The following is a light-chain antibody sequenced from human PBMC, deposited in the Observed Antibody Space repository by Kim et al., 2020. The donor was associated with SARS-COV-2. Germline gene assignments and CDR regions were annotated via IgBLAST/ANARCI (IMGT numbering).Light chain of an antibody. CDR3: QQRSNWPPGT. Sequence: SPGERATRSCRASQSVSSYLAWYQQKPGQAPRLLIYDASNRATGIPARFSGSGSGTDVTLTISSLEPEDFAVYYCQQRSNWPPGTFGPGTKVDIK. V-gene: IGKV3-11*01. CDR2: DAS. CDR1: QSVSSY. J-gene: IGKJ3*01.